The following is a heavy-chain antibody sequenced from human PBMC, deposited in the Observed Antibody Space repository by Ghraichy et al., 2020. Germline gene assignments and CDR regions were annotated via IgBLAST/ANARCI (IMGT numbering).Heavy chain of an antibody. CDR2: IYYSGST. V-gene: IGHV4-59*01. D-gene: IGHD1-7*01. CDR3: ARRTLNWNYDQHYYYMDV. CDR1: GGSISSYY. Sequence: SETLSLTCTVSGGSISSYYWSWIRQPPGKGLEWIGYIYYSGSTNYNPSLKSRVTISVDTSKNQFSLKLSSVTAADTAVYYCARRTLNWNYDQHYYYMDVWGKGTTVTVSS. J-gene: IGHJ6*03.